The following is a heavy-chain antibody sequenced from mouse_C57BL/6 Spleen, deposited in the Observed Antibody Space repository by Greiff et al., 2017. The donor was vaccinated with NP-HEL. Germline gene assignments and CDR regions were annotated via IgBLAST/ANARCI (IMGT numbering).Heavy chain of an antibody. V-gene: IGHV5-17*01. CDR3: ARPFRDYAMDY. CDR2: ISSGSSTI. CDR1: GFTFSDYG. J-gene: IGHJ4*01. Sequence: EVHLVESGGGLVKPGGSLKLSCAASGFTFSDYGMHWVRQAPEKGLEWVAYISSGSSTIYYADTVKGRFTISRDNAKNTLFLQMTSLRSEDTAMYYCARPFRDYAMDYWGQGTSVTVSS.